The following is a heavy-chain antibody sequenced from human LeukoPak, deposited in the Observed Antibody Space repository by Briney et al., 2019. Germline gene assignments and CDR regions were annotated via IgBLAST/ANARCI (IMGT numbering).Heavy chain of an antibody. V-gene: IGHV1-2*02. Sequence: ASVKVSFKASGYTFTGYYMHWVRQAPGQGLEYMGWIYPNSGGTNYAQSFQGRVTLTWDTSIYTAYMKLSRLTSDDTAVYYCAREPYGSGGYDYWGQGTLVTVSS. CDR1: GYTFTGYY. J-gene: IGHJ4*02. CDR3: AREPYGSGGYDY. CDR2: IYPNSGGT. D-gene: IGHD3-10*01.